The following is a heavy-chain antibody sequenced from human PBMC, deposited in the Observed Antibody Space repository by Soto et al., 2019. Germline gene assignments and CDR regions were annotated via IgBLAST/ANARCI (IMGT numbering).Heavy chain of an antibody. V-gene: IGHV1-69*13. Sequence: SVKVSCKVSGYTLTELSMHWVRQAPGQGLEWMGGIIPIFGTANYAQKFQGRVTITADESTSTAYMELSSLRSEDTAVYYCARDLEGRSSSSANWFDPWGQGTLVTVSS. J-gene: IGHJ5*02. D-gene: IGHD6-6*01. CDR3: ARDLEGRSSSSANWFDP. CDR2: IIPIFGTA. CDR1: GYTLTELS.